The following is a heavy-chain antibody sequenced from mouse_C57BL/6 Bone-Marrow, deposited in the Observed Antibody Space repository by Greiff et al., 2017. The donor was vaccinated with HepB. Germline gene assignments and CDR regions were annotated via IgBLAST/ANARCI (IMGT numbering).Heavy chain of an antibody. Sequence: VKLMESGPGLVAPSQSLSITCTVSGFSLTSYGVDWVRQSPGKGLEWLGVIWGVGSTNYNSALKSRLSISKDNSKSPVFLKMNSLQTDDAAMSYCAWGLYDGYYYAMDYWGQGTSVTVSS. CDR3: AWGLYDGYYYAMDY. CDR2: IWGVGST. J-gene: IGHJ4*01. D-gene: IGHD2-3*01. CDR1: GFSLTSYG. V-gene: IGHV2-6*01.